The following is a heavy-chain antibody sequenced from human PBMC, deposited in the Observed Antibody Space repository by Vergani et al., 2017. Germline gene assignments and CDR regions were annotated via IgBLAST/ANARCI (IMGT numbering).Heavy chain of an antibody. CDR3: ARVAYCGGDCYSHFDY. J-gene: IGHJ4*02. V-gene: IGHV1-69*01. CDR1: GGTFSSYA. Sequence: QVQLVQSGAEVKKPGSSVKVSCKASGGTFSSYAISWVRQAPGQGLEWMGGIIPIFGTANYAQKFQGRVTITADESTSTAYTELSSLRSEDTAVYYCARVAYCGGDCYSHFDYWGQGTLVTVSS. D-gene: IGHD2-21*02. CDR2: IIPIFGTA.